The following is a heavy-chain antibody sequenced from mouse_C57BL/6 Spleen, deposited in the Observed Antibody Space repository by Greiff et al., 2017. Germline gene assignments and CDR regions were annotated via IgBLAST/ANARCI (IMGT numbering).Heavy chain of an antibody. V-gene: IGHV3-6*01. CDR2: ISYDGSN. Sequence: VQLQQSGPGLVKPSQSLSLTCSVTGYSITSGYYWNWIRQFPGNKLEWMGYISYDGSNNYNPSLKNRISITRDTSKNQFFLKLNSVTTEDTATYYCARGNSWYFDVWGTGTTVTVSS. CDR3: ARGNSWYFDV. CDR1: GYSITSGYY. J-gene: IGHJ1*03.